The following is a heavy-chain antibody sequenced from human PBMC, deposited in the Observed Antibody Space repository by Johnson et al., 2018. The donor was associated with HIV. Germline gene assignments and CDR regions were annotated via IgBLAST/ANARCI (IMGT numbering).Heavy chain of an antibody. Sequence: EVQLVESGGGVVQPGRSLRLSCAASGMTFSSYAMSWVRQAPGKGLEWVAAISSSGGSTYYADSVKGRFTISRDNSKNTLYLQMNSLRAEDTAVYYCARKTPAHAFDIWGQGTMVTVAS. V-gene: IGHV3-23*04. CDR1: GMTFSSYA. CDR3: ARKTPAHAFDI. D-gene: IGHD4-23*01. CDR2: ISSSGGST. J-gene: IGHJ3*02.